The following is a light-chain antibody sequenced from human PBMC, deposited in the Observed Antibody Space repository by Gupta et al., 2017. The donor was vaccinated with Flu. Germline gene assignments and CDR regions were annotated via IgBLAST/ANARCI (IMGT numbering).Light chain of an antibody. CDR3: AAWDDSLNGWV. CDR1: SSNIGSNT. Sequence: QSVLPQAPSASGTPGQRVTFSCSRSSSNIGSNTVNWYQQLPGTAPKLLIYSNNQRPSGVPDRFSGSKSGTSASLAISGLQSEDEADYYCAAWDDSLNGWVFGGGTKLTVL. J-gene: IGLJ3*02. CDR2: SNN. V-gene: IGLV1-44*01.